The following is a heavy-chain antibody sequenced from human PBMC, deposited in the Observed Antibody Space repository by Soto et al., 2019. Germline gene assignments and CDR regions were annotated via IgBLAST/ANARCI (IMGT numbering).Heavy chain of an antibody. CDR2: IYHSGST. V-gene: IGHV4-30-2*01. CDR3: AREGGYCSSTSCFRPGLFDP. CDR1: GVSISSGGYS. J-gene: IGHJ5*02. Sequence: LSLTCSVSGVSISSGGYSLSWIRQPPGKGLEWIGYIYHSGSTYYNPSLKSRVTISVDRSKNQFSLKLSSVTAADTAVYYCAREGGYCSSTSCFRPGLFDPWGQGTLVTVS. D-gene: IGHD2-2*01.